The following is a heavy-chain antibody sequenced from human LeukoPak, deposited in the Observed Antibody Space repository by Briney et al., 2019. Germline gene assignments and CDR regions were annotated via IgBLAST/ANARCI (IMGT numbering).Heavy chain of an antibody. CDR1: GFTFSSYE. Sequence: TGGSLRLSCAASGFTFSSYEMNWVRQAPGKGLEWVSYISSSGSSIYYADSVKGRFTISRDNAKNSLYLQMNSLRAEDTAVYYCAELGITMIGSVWGKGTTVTISS. V-gene: IGHV3-48*03. D-gene: IGHD3-10*02. J-gene: IGHJ6*04. CDR2: ISSSGSSI. CDR3: AELGITMIGSV.